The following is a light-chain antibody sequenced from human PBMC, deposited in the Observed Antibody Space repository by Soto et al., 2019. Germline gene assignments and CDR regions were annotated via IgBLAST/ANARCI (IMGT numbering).Light chain of an antibody. J-gene: IGLJ3*02. CDR1: SGHSSYI. V-gene: IGLV4-60*03. CDR3: ETWDSNTRV. Sequence: QLVLTQSSSASASLGSSVRLTCILSSGHSSYIIAWHQQQPGKAPRYLMKLEGSGSYNKGSGVPDRFSGSSSGADRYLTISNLQSEDEADYYCETWDSNTRVFGGGTKLTVL. CDR2: LEGSGSY.